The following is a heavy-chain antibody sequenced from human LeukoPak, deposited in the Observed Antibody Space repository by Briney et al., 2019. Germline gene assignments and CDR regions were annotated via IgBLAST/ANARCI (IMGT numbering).Heavy chain of an antibody. CDR3: TTSSGTYYYYYYMDV. CDR2: IKSKTDGGAT. D-gene: IGHD3-10*01. V-gene: IGHV3-15*01. J-gene: IGHJ6*03. CDR1: GFTFSNAW. Sequence: GGSLRLSCAASGFTFSNAWMSWVRQAPGKGLEWVGRIKSKTDGGATDYAAPVKGRFTISRDDSKNTLYLQMNSLKTEDTAVYYCTTSSGTYYYYYYMDVWGKGTTVTVSS.